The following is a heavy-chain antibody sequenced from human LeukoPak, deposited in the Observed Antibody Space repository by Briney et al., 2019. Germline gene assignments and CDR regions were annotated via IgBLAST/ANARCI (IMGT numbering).Heavy chain of an antibody. D-gene: IGHD3-10*01. CDR3: AKPRQFGEFAYHFDY. J-gene: IGHJ4*02. V-gene: IGHV3-20*04. CDR1: GFTFDDYG. CDR2: INWIGGST. Sequence: GGSLRLSCAASGFTFDDYGMSWVRQAPGKGLEWVAGINWIGGSTGYANSVKGRFTISRDNSKNTLYLLMSSLRPEDTAVYYCAKPRQFGEFAYHFDYWGQGTLVTVSS.